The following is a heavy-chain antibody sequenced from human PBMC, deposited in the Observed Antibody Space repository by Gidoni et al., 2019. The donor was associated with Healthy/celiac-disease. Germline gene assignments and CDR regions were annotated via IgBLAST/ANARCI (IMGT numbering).Heavy chain of an antibody. CDR1: GGSISSYY. Sequence: QVQLQESGPGLVKPSETLSLTCTVSGGSISSYYWSWIRQPPGTGLELIGYIYYSGSTNYNPSRKSRVTIAVDTSKNQFSLKLSSVTAADTAVYYCAGLGEWWIRGRGFDFWGQGTLVTVSS. V-gene: IGHV4-59*08. CDR3: AGLGEWWIRGRGFDF. CDR2: IYYSGST. D-gene: IGHD5-18*01. J-gene: IGHJ4*02.